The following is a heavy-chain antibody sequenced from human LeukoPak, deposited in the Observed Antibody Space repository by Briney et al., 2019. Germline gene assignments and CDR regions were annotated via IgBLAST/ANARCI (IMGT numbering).Heavy chain of an antibody. Sequence: PETLSLTCTVSGGSISSYYWSWIRQPPGKGLEWIGYIYYSGSTNYNPSLKSRVTISVDTSKNQFSLKLSSVTAADTAVYYCARTPPMVRVVGLFDYWGQGTLVTVSS. J-gene: IGHJ4*02. CDR2: IYYSGST. CDR3: ARTPPMVRVVGLFDY. CDR1: GGSISSYY. V-gene: IGHV4-59*01. D-gene: IGHD3-10*01.